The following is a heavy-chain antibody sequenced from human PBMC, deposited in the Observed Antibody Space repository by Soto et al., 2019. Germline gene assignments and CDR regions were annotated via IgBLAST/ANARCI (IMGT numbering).Heavy chain of an antibody. CDR3: ARTYSSSWYENDY. J-gene: IGHJ4*02. CDR2: IKQDGGEK. V-gene: IGHV3-7*03. CDR1: GFTFSSYW. Sequence: EVHLVESGGGLVQPGGSLRLSCGASGFTFSSYWMSWVRQAPGKGLEWVANIKQDGGEKYYVDSVKGRFTISRDNGRNSLFLQMNSLRAEDTAVYYCARTYSSSWYENDYWGQGTLVTVSS. D-gene: IGHD6-13*01.